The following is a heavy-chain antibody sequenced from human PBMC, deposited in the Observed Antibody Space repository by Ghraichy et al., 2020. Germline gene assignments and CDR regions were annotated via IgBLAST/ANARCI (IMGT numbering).Heavy chain of an antibody. D-gene: IGHD2-2*02. CDR1: DGPFSGFY. CDR2: IFDSGSM. V-gene: IGHV4-34*01. J-gene: IGHJ5*02. CDR3: ARGSSCVGTTCYNRGYLAP. Sequence: SQTLSLTCAVDDGPFSGFYWNWIRQSPGQGLEWIGEIFDSGSMNSNPSLKSRVTMSIDKSKKQFSLNLFSVIAADTAVYYCARGSSCVGTTCYNRGYLAPWGHGTLVTVSS.